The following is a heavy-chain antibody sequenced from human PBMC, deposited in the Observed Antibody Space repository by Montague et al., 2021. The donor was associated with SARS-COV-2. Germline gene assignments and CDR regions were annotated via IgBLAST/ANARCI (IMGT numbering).Heavy chain of an antibody. J-gene: IGHJ6*02. CDR3: ARSRSGWYRSYNALDV. CDR1: GFTFSDYW. Sequence: SLRLSCAASGFTFSDYWMNWVRQAPGKGLEWVANIVEDGSERYDVDSVKGRFTISRDNAKNSLDLQMDSLRDEDTAVYYCARSRSGWYRSYNALDVWGQGTTVIVSS. V-gene: IGHV3-7*03. D-gene: IGHD6-19*01. CDR2: IVEDGSER.